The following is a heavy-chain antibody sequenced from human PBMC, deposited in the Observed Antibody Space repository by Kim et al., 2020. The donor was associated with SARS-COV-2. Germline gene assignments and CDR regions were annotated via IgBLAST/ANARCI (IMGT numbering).Heavy chain of an antibody. CDR2: VSYEGRNT. J-gene: IGHJ4*02. Sequence: GGSLRLSCVASGFTFSNYGMHWVRQAPGKGLEWVGIVSYEGRNTYYAGSVKGRFIISRDNSKNTLYLQMDSLRTEDTALYYCVKEAAFTTIVVDYYFDYWGQGTLVTVSS. D-gene: IGHD3-22*01. CDR3: VKEAAFTTIVVDYYFDY. V-gene: IGHV3-30*18. CDR1: GFTFSNYG.